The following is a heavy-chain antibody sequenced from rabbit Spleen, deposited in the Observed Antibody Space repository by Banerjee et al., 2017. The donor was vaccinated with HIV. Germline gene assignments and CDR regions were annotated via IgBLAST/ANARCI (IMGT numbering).Heavy chain of an antibody. D-gene: IGHD1-1*01. V-gene: IGHV1S40*01. CDR2: INTATDKG. J-gene: IGHJ4*01. CDR1: GVSFSDKDV. Sequence: QSLEESGGGLVKPEGSLTLTCKASGVSFSDKDVMCWVRQAPGKGLEWIACINTATDKGVYATWAKGRFTISRTSSTTVTLQMTSLTAADRATYFCARDLVGVIGWNFYLWGPGTLVTVS. CDR3: ARDLVGVIGWNFYL.